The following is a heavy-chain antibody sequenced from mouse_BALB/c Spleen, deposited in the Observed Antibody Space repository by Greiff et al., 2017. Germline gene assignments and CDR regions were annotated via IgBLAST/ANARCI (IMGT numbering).Heavy chain of an antibody. J-gene: IGHJ3*01. V-gene: IGHV1S135*01. CDR1: GYSFTGYN. Sequence: VQLQQSGPELVKPGASVKISCKASGYSFTGYNINWVKQSHGKSLEWIGNIDPYYGGTSYNQKFKGKATLTVDKSSSTAYMQLKSLTSEDSAVYDCATQADYYRSWFAYWGQGTLVTVSA. CDR2: IDPYYGGT. D-gene: IGHD2-14*01. CDR3: ATQADYYRSWFAY.